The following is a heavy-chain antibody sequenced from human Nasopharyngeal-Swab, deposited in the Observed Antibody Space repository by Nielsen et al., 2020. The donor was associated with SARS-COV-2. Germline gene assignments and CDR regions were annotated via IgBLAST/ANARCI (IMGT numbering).Heavy chain of an antibody. J-gene: IGHJ3*02. CDR2: IYYSGST. CDR3: ARAVRTEIVLMVYAIGAFDI. Sequence: SETLSLTCTVSGGSISSGGYYWSWIRRHPGKGLEWIGYIYYSGSTYYNPSLKSRVTISVDTSKNQFSLKLSSVTAADTAVYYCARAVRTEIVLMVYAIGAFDIWGQGTMVTVSS. V-gene: IGHV4-31*03. D-gene: IGHD2-8*01. CDR1: GGSISSGGYY.